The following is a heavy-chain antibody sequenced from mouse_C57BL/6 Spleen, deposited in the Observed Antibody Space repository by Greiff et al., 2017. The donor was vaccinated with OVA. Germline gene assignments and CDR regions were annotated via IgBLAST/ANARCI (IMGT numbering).Heavy chain of an antibody. CDR1: GYTFTDYY. CDR3: ARSYYDYAWFAY. D-gene: IGHD2-4*01. V-gene: IGHV1-26*01. J-gene: IGHJ3*01. CDR2: INPNNGGT. Sequence: EVKLVESGPELVKPGASVKISCKASGYTFTDYYMNWVKQSHGKSLEWIGDINPNNGGTSYNQKFKGKATLTVDKSSSTAYMELRSLTSEDSAVYYCARSYYDYAWFAYWGQGTLVTVSA.